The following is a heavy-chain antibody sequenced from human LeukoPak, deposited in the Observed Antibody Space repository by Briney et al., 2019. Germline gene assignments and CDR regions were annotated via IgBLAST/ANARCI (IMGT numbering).Heavy chain of an antibody. CDR1: GGSISSGGYY. V-gene: IGHV4-31*03. D-gene: IGHD4-23*01. Sequence: SETLSLTCTVSGGSISSGGYYWSWIRQHPGKGLEWIGYIYYSGSTYYNPSLKSRVTISVDTSKNQFSLKLSSVTAADTAVYYCARDRRWGHDYGGPFDYWGQGTLVTVSS. CDR3: ARDRRWGHDYGGPFDY. J-gene: IGHJ4*02. CDR2: IYYSGST.